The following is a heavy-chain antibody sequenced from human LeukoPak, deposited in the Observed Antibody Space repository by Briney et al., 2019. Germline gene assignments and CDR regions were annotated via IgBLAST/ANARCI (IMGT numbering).Heavy chain of an antibody. V-gene: IGHV3-23*01. J-gene: IGHJ3*02. CDR2: ISGSGGST. CDR3: AKDSCIQLWLRGAFDI. CDR1: GFTFSDYY. D-gene: IGHD5-18*01. Sequence: GGSLRLSCAASGFTFSDYYMSWNRQAPGKGLEWVSAISGSGGSTYYADSVKGRFTISRDNSKNTLYLQMNSLRAEDTTVYYCAKDSCIQLWLRGAFDIWGQGPMVTVSS.